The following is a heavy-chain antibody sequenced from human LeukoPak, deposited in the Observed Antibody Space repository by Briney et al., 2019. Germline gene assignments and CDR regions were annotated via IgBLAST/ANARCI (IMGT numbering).Heavy chain of an antibody. V-gene: IGHV3-64D*06. CDR3: VKAEGSSGYYWAFDI. D-gene: IGHD3-22*01. CDR1: GFTFSSYA. Sequence: GGSLRLSCSASGFTFSSYAMHWVRQAPGKGLEYVSAISSNGGSTYYADSVKGRFTISRDNSTNTLYLQMSSLRAEDTAVYYCVKAEGSSGYYWAFDIWGQGTMVTVSS. J-gene: IGHJ3*02. CDR2: ISSNGGST.